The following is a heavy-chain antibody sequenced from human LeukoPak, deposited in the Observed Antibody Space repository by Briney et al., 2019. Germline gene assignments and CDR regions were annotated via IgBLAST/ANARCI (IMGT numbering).Heavy chain of an antibody. D-gene: IGHD3-16*02. V-gene: IGHV1-18*01. Sequence: GASVKVSCKASGYTFTSYGISWVRQAPGQGLEWMGWISASNGNTNYAQKLQGRVTMTTDTSTSTTYMELRSLRSDDTAVYYCARVKVDDYVWGSYRFEDYFDYWGQGTLVTVSS. CDR1: GYTFTSYG. CDR2: ISASNGNT. CDR3: ARVKVDDYVWGSYRFEDYFDY. J-gene: IGHJ4*02.